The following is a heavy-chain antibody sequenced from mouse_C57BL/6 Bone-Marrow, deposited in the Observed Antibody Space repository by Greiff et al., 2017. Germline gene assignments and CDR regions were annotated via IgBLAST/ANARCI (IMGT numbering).Heavy chain of an antibody. CDR3: ARSGEGYGNYFDY. V-gene: IGHV1-80*01. CDR2: IYPGDGDT. Sequence: VQLQQSGAELVKPGASVKISCKASGYAFSSYWMNWVKQRPGKGLEWIGQIYPGDGDTNYNGKFKGKATLTADKSSSTAYMQLSSLTSEDSAVYFWARSGEGYGNYFDYGGQGTTLTVSS. D-gene: IGHD2-1*01. J-gene: IGHJ2*01. CDR1: GYAFSSYW.